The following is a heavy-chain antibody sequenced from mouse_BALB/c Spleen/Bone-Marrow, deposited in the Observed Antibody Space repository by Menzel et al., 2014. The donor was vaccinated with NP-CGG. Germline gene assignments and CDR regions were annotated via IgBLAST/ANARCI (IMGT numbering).Heavy chain of an antibody. J-gene: IGHJ3*01. CDR1: GYSFTGYF. Sequence: LVESGPELVKPGASVKISCKASGYSFTGYFMNWVMQSHGKSLEWIGRINPYNGDTFYNQKFKGKATLTVDKSSSTAHVELRSLASEDSAVYYCAGSGDYDGFAYWGQGTLVTVSA. V-gene: IGHV1-20*02. D-gene: IGHD2-4*01. CDR2: INPYNGDT. CDR3: AGSGDYDGFAY.